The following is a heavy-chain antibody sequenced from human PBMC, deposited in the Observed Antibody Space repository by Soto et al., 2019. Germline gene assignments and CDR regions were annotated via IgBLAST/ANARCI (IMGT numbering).Heavy chain of an antibody. D-gene: IGHD6-13*01. V-gene: IGHV3-33*01. CDR1: GFTFSSYG. CDR3: ARDQGIAAAGNFYYYGMDV. CDR2: IWYDGSNK. J-gene: IGHJ6*02. Sequence: QVQLVESGGGVVQPGRSLRLSCAASGFTFSSYGMHWVRQAPGKGLEGVAVIWYDGSNKYYADSVKGRFTISRDNSKNTLYLQMNSLRAEDTAVYYCARDQGIAAAGNFYYYGMDVWGQGTTVTVSS.